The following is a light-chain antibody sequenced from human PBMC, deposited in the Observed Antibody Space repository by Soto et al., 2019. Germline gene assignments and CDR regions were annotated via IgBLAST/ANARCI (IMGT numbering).Light chain of an antibody. CDR2: DNN. J-gene: IGLJ2*01. V-gene: IGLV1-44*01. Sequence: QSVLTQPPPASGTPGQRVTISCSGSSSNIGSNTVNWYQQLPGTAPKLLIYDNNQRPSGVPDRFSGSKSGTSASLAISGLQSEDEADYYCAAWDGSLNVVVFGGGTKVTVL. CDR3: AAWDGSLNVVV. CDR1: SSNIGSNT.